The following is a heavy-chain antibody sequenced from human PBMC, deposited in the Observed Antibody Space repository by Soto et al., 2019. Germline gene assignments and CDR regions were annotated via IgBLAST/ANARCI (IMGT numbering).Heavy chain of an antibody. Sequence: SETLSLTCTVSGASITSDNYYWGWIRQPPGKGLEWIGSIYYSGATYYNPSLQSRVTISVDTSTNQFSLNLSSVTAADTTVYYCARLAAACSGGACYLGVYYFDYWGQGTLVTVS. CDR2: IYYSGAT. CDR1: GASITSDNYY. D-gene: IGHD2-15*01. V-gene: IGHV4-39*01. J-gene: IGHJ4*02. CDR3: ARLAAACSGGACYLGVYYFDY.